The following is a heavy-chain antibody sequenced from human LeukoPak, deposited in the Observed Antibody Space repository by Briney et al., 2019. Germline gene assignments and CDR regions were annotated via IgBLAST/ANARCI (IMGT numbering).Heavy chain of an antibody. Sequence: SLRLSCAASGFTFDDYAMHWVRQAPGKGLGWVSGISWNSGGIGYADSVKGRFTISRDNAKNSLYLQMNSLRAEDMALYYCAKGVISWIAAAGPYDAFDIWGQGTMVTVSS. J-gene: IGHJ3*02. CDR2: ISWNSGGI. CDR1: GFTFDDYA. CDR3: AKGVISWIAAAGPYDAFDI. V-gene: IGHV3-9*03. D-gene: IGHD6-13*01.